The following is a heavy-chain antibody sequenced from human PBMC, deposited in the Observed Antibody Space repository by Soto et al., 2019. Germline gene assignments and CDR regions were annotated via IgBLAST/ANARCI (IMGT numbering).Heavy chain of an antibody. J-gene: IGHJ6*02. CDR1: GFILSGYD. CDR2: IGTAGDP. V-gene: IGHV3-13*05. CDR3: ARAGYDSSGYYFYAMDV. D-gene: IGHD3-22*01. Sequence: GGSLRLSCVASGFILSGYDMHWVRQATGEGLEWVSAIGTAGDPYYSGSVKGRLTISRGNAENSVYLQMNSLRAGDTAVYYCARAGYDSSGYYFYAMDVWGPGTTVTVSS.